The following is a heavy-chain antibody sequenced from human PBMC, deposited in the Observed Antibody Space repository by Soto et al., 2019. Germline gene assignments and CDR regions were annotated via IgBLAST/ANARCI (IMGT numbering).Heavy chain of an antibody. CDR3: ARGGVEYSSLFDY. D-gene: IGHD6-6*01. V-gene: IGHV1-69*13. J-gene: IGHJ4*02. Sequence: SVKFSCKASGGTFSSYAISWVRQAPGQGLEWMGGIIPIFGTANYAQKFQGRVTITADESTSTAYMELSSLRSEDTAVYYCARGGVEYSSLFDYWGQGTLVTVSS. CDR1: GGTFSSYA. CDR2: IIPIFGTA.